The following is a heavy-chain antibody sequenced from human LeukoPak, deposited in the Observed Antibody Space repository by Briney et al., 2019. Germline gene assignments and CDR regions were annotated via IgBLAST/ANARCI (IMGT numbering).Heavy chain of an antibody. CDR3: ARDAVSGLFDY. D-gene: IGHD1-26*01. CDR1: GFTFSSYG. V-gene: IGHV3-33*01. CDR2: IWYDGSNK. J-gene: IGHJ4*02. Sequence: GGSLRLSCAASGFTFSSYGMHWVRQAPGKGLEWVAVIWYDGSNKYYADSVKGRFTISRDNSKNTLYLQMNSLRAEDTAVYYCARDAVSGLFDYWGQGTLVTVSS.